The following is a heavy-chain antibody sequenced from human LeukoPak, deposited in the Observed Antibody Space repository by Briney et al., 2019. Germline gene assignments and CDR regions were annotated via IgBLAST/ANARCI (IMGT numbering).Heavy chain of an antibody. CDR1: GFTFSNYA. CDR2: ISYDGSSK. J-gene: IGHJ4*02. Sequence: GGSLRLSCAASGFTFSNYAILRVRQAPGKGLEWVAVISYDGSSKNFADSVKGRFTISRDNSINTLDLQMNSLRAEDTAVYYCAKEFHSRGYGANFDYWGQGTLVTVSS. CDR3: AKEFHSRGYGANFDY. D-gene: IGHD3-10*01. V-gene: IGHV3-30-3*01.